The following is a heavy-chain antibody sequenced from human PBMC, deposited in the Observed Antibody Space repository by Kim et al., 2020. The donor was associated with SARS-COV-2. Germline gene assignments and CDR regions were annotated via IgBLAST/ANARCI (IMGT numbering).Heavy chain of an antibody. J-gene: IGHJ3*02. CDR2: INHSGST. V-gene: IGHV4-34*01. D-gene: IGHD3-22*01. Sequence: SETLSLTCAVYGGSFSGYYWSWIRQPPGKGLEWIGEINHSGSTNYNPSLKSRVTISVDTSKNQFSLKLSSVTAADTAVYYCARGAFTMIVVAPEVKRAFDIWGQGTMVTVSS. CDR1: GGSFSGYY. CDR3: ARGAFTMIVVAPEVKRAFDI.